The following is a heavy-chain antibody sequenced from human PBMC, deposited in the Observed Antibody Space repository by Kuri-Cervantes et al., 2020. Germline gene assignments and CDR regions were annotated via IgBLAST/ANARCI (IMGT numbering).Heavy chain of an antibody. CDR3: ARVGRLHIV. J-gene: IGHJ6*02. Sequence: GGSLRLSCAASGFTFSSYSMNWVRQAPGKGLEWVSSISSSSSYTYYADSVKGQFTISRDNAKNSLYLQMNSLRAEDTAVYYCARVGRLHIVWGQGTTVTVSS. CDR1: GFTFSSYS. V-gene: IGHV3-21*01. D-gene: IGHD4-11*01. CDR2: ISSSSSYT.